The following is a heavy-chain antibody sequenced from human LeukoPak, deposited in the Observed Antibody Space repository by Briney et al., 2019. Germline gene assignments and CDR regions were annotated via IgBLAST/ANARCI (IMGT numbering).Heavy chain of an antibody. CDR2: INPNSGGS. V-gene: IGHV1-2*06. CDR3: ARDQNDYGDYNY. CDR1: VYTFTGYY. J-gene: IGHJ4*02. D-gene: IGHD4-17*01. Sequence: GASVKVSCKASVYTFTGYYMHWVRQAPGQGLEWMGRINPNSGGSNYAQKFQGRVTMTRDTSISTVYMELNRLRSDDTAIYYCARDQNDYGDYNYWGQGTLVTVSS.